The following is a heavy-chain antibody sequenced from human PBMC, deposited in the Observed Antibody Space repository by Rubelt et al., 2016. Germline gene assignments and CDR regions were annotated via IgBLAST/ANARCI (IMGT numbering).Heavy chain of an antibody. CDR2: IYYSGST. J-gene: IGHJ5*02. V-gene: IGHV4-39*01. CDR1: GGSISSTSYY. D-gene: IGHD6-19*01. CDR3: ARTVAGFFRRFDP. Sequence: QLQLQESGPGLVKPSETLSLTCTVSGGSISSTSYYWGWIRQPPGTGLEWIGSIYYSGSTYYNPSLKRRRTMSVDPSKTQWSLKMSSVTAADTAGYYCARTVAGFFRRFDPWGQGTLVTVSS.